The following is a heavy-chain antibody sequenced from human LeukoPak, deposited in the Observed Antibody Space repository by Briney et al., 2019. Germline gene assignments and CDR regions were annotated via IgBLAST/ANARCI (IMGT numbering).Heavy chain of an antibody. V-gene: IGHV3-23*01. CDR2: INPTGVRT. J-gene: IGHJ5*02. D-gene: IGHD2-2*01. CDR3: ARDQPHAASWFDP. CDR1: TINFSDYG. Sequence: GGSLRLSCAASTINFSDYGMDWVRQAPGRGLGWVSTINPTGVRTYYADSVRGRFTISRDNSKNTVFLQINSLRVEDTAIYYCARDQPHAASWFDPWGQGTLVTVSS.